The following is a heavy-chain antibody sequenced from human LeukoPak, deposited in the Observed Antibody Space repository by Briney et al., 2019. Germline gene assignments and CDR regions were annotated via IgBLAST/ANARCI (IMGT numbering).Heavy chain of an antibody. J-gene: IGHJ4*02. CDR2: IHPSGTL. D-gene: IGHD3-22*01. Sequence: SETLSLTCTVSGASFSNGDQYWNWIRQRPGEGLEWIGSIHPSGTLYNNPSLESRVTISIDTSKNQFSLNLNSVTAADTAVYFCSRGLDSRKLGYWGQGTLVTVSS. CDR1: GASFSNGDQY. V-gene: IGHV4-31*03. CDR3: SRGLDSRKLGY.